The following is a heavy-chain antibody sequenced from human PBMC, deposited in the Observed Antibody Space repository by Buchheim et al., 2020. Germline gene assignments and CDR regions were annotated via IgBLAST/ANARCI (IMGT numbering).Heavy chain of an antibody. CDR1: GFFVSSNY. CDR3: ARDTSSPARADW. CDR2: IHGNDDH. J-gene: IGHJ4*02. V-gene: IGHV3-66*01. Sequence: EDQLVESGGGLVQPGGSLRLSCAVSGFFVSSNYMNWVRQPPGKGLEWVSLIHGNDDHKYTDSAKGRFSISRDDSQNMVFLQMNSLRVEDTAVYYCARDTSSPARADWWGRGTL. D-gene: IGHD3/OR15-3a*01.